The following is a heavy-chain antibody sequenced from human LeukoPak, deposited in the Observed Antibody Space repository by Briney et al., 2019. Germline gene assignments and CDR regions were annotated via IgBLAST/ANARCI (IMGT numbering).Heavy chain of an antibody. D-gene: IGHD4-23*01. CDR3: ARATTVVTPDY. CDR2: IHSDGRIT. J-gene: IGHJ4*02. Sequence: GGSLRLSCAASGFTFRSYWMHWVRQAPGKWLVWVSCIHSDGRITSYADSVKGRFTISRDNAKNTLYLQMNSLRAEDTAVYYCARATTVVTPDYWGQGTLVTVSS. CDR1: GFTFRSYW. V-gene: IGHV3-74*01.